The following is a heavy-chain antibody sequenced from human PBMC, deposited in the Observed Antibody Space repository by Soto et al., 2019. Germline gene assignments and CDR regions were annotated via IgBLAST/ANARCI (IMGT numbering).Heavy chain of an antibody. Sequence: PSETLSLTCTVSGGSISSSGYYWSWIRQHPGKGLEWIGYIYHSGSTYYNPSLKTRVTISVDTSKDQFSLKLNSVTAADTAVYYCATWSGVTTFDYWGQGTLVTVSS. V-gene: IGHV4-31*03. CDR2: IYHSGST. CDR1: GGSISSSGYY. D-gene: IGHD4-17*01. J-gene: IGHJ4*02. CDR3: ATWSGVTTFDY.